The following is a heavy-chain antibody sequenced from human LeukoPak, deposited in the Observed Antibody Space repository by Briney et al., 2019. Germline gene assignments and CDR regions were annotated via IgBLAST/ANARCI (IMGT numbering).Heavy chain of an antibody. CDR2: INHSGSTS. V-gene: IGHV4-34*01. Sequence: PSETLSLTCAVYGESFSGYFWDWIRQPPGKGLEWIGEINHSGSTSNHNPSLKSRVTMSVDTSKNQFSLKLSSVTAADTAVYYCARKSGYARDYWGQGNLVTVSS. CDR3: ARKSGYARDY. D-gene: IGHD5-12*01. J-gene: IGHJ4*02. CDR1: GESFSGYF.